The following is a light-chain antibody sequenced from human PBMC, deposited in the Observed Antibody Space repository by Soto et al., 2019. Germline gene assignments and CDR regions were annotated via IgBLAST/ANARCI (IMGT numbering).Light chain of an antibody. CDR1: RGHSSYA. J-gene: IGLJ2*01. Sequence: QSVLTQSPSASASLGASVKLTCTLSRGHSSYAIAWHQQQPEKGPRYLMKLNSYGSHSKGDGIPDRFSGSSSGAERYLTISSLQSEDEADYYCQTWGTGIQNVVFGGGTKLTVL. V-gene: IGLV4-69*01. CDR2: LNSYGSH. CDR3: QTWGTGIQNVV.